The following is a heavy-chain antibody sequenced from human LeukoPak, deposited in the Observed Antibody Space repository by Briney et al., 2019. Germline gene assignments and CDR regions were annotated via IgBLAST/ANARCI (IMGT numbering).Heavy chain of an antibody. D-gene: IGHD3-10*01. CDR3: ARELTGGEFDY. J-gene: IGHJ4*02. CDR2: INPNTGGT. CDR1: GYTFTGYY. Sequence: ASVKVSCKASGYTFTGYYMRWVRHAPGQGLEWMGRINPNTGGTNYAQKFPGRVTMTRDTSISTAYMELSRLRADETAVYYCARELTGGEFDYWGQGTLVTVSS. V-gene: IGHV1-2*06.